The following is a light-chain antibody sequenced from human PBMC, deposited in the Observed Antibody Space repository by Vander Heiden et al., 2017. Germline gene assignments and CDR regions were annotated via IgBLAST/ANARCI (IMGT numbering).Light chain of an antibody. CDR1: QSVLDRSNNKNY. CDR3: QQYNSIPLT. V-gene: IGKV4-1*01. Sequence: DIVMTQSPDSLAVSLGERATINCQSSQSVLDRSNNKNYLAWYHQKPGQPPRLLIYWASTRESGVPDRFSGSGSGTDFTLTISSLQAEDVAVYYCQQYNSIPLTFGGGTKVEIK. J-gene: IGKJ4*01. CDR2: WAS.